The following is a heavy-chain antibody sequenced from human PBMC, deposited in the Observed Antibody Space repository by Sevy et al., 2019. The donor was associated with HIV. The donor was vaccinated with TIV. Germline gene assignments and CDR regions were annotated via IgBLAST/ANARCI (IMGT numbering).Heavy chain of an antibody. J-gene: IGHJ4*02. CDR1: GYTFTGYY. Sequence: VSCKASGYTFTGYYVHWLRQARGQGLEWMGWINPKTGGTYFAKKFQDRVTMTTGTSITTAYMELSGLRFDDTAVYYCARMGDYFDTSGYYPLKYWGQGTLVTVSS. D-gene: IGHD3-22*01. CDR2: INPKTGGT. CDR3: ARMGDYFDTSGYYPLKY. V-gene: IGHV1-2*02.